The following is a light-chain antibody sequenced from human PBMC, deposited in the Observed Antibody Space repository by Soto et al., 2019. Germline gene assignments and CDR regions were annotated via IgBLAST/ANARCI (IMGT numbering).Light chain of an antibody. Sequence: DIQMTQSPSSLSASVGDRVTITCRASQGISNYLAWYQQKPGKVPKLLIYAASTLQSGVPSRFSGSGSGTDFTLTISSLQPEDVAHHYCQQSYSTPLLTLRGATKVELQ. CDR1: QGISNY. V-gene: IGKV1-27*01. CDR3: QQSYSTPLLT. J-gene: IGKJ4*01. CDR2: AAS.